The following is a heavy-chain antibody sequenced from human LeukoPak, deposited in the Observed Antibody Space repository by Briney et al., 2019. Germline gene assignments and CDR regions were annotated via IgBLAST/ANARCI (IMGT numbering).Heavy chain of an antibody. CDR3: AKDLPDRYSLEY. CDR2: TNYDGSDR. V-gene: IGHV3-30*18. D-gene: IGHD2-15*01. J-gene: IGHJ4*02. CDR1: GFTFRNYA. Sequence: PGRPLRLSCAASGFTFRNYAMYWVRQAPGKGLEWVAFTNYDGSDRCYADSVKGRFTVSRDNPKNTLYLQMNSLRTEDTAVYYCAKDLPDRYSLEYWGQGTMVTVPS.